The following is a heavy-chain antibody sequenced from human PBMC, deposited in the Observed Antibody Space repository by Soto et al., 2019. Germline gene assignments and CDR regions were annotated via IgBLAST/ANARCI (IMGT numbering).Heavy chain of an antibody. D-gene: IGHD4-17*01. CDR2: IYYSGST. Sequence: PSATLSLTCTVSGGSISSGGYYWSWIRQHPGKGLEWIGYIYYSGSTYYNPSLKSRVTISVDTSKNQFSLKLSSVTAADTAVYYCSRVGVGDYGFEYWGQETLVNVSS. V-gene: IGHV4-31*03. J-gene: IGHJ4*02. CDR3: SRVGVGDYGFEY. CDR1: GGSISSGGYY.